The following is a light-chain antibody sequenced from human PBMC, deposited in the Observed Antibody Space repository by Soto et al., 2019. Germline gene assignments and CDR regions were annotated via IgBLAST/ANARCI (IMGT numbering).Light chain of an antibody. CDR3: QRYNSNSRT. Sequence: DIQLTQSPSTLSASVGDRVTITCRASQAIYSWVAWYRQKPGKAPKFLIYDASILQSVVPSRFSGSGSGTEFTLTISSLQPDDFATYYCQRYNSNSRTFGQGTTVDFK. CDR1: QAIYSW. CDR2: DAS. V-gene: IGKV1-5*01. J-gene: IGKJ1*01.